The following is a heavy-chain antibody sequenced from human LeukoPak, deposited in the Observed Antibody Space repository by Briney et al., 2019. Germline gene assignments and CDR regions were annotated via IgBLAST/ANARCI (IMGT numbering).Heavy chain of an antibody. CDR1: GFTVSSNY. CDR3: XXXXXXXXXXXXXNDYYYGMDV. Sequence: GGSLRLSCAASGFTVSSNYMSWVRQAPGKGLEWVSVIYSGGSTYYADSVKGRFTISRDNSKNTLYLQMNSLRAEDTAVYYCXXXXXXXXXXXXXNDYYYGMDVWGQGTTVTVSS. V-gene: IGHV3-53*01. CDR2: IYSGGST. J-gene: IGHJ6*02.